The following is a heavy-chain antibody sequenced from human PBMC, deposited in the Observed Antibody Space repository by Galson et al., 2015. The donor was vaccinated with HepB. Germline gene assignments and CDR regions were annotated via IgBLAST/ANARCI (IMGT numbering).Heavy chain of an antibody. V-gene: IGHV3-30*04. J-gene: IGHJ1*01. D-gene: IGHD3-22*01. CDR3: ARDRRYYYDSSAKPPRADYFQH. CDR1: GFTFNNYA. Sequence: SLRLSCAASGFTFNNYAMHWVRQAPGKGLEWVAVISDDGNSKYHADSVKGRFTISRDNSKNRLYLQMNSLRSDDTAVYYCARDRRYYYDSSAKPPRADYFQHWGQGTLVTVSS. CDR2: ISDDGNSK.